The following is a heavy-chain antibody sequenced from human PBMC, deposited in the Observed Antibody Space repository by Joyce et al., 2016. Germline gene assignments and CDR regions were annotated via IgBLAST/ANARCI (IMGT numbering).Heavy chain of an antibody. Sequence: RLSCEASGSTFSSSSMSWFRQAPGKGLEWVAAISGTSYYIFHAETVRGRFTVSRDNAKKTLYLKMNSLRAEDSAVFYCARGGISYYYAMDVWGQGTTVTVSS. D-gene: IGHD3-16*01. J-gene: IGHJ6*02. V-gene: IGHV3-21*01. CDR2: ISGTSYYI. CDR1: GSTFSSSS. CDR3: ARGGISYYYAMDV.